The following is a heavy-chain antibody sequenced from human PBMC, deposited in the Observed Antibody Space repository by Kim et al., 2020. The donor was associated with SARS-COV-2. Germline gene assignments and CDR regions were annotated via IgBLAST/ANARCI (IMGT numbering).Heavy chain of an antibody. Sequence: ADAVKGRFTITRDNSKDTLYLQMNSLRAEDTAVYYCAKVGYGDCYVYFDYWGQGTLVTVSS. D-gene: IGHD2-21*02. J-gene: IGHJ4*02. V-gene: IGHV3-53*01. CDR3: AKVGYGDCYVYFDY.